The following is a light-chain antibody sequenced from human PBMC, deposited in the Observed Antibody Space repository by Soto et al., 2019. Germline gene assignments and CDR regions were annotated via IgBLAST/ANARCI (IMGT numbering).Light chain of an antibody. CDR2: DVN. V-gene: IGLV2-14*03. Sequence: QSVLTPPASVSGSPGHSITISCTETSSDIGAYNYVSWYRQHPGKAPQLLIYDVNNRPSGVSHRFSGSKSGNPASLTISGLQSEDEADYFCTSYTGSNTLEVFGPGTKVTVL. J-gene: IGLJ1*01. CDR1: SSDIGAYNY. CDR3: TSYTGSNTLEV.